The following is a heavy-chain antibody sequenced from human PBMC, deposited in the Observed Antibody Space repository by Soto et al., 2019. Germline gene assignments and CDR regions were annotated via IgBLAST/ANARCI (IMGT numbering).Heavy chain of an antibody. CDR1: GFSLRCFS. V-gene: IGHV3-21*04. J-gene: IGHJ4*02. Sequence: GGSLRLSCAASGFSLRCFSMSWVRQAPEKGLEWVSSITFSGNSIYYADSVKGRFTISRDDAKNSLFLQMNSLTADDTAVYYCARARGNSWYLDFWGRGSLVTVSS. CDR2: ITFSGNSI. CDR3: ARARGNSWYLDF. D-gene: IGHD2-15*01.